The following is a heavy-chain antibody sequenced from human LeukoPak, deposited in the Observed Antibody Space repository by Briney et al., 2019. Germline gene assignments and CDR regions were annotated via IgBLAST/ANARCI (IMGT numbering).Heavy chain of an antibody. D-gene: IGHD3-16*01. CDR1: GFTFSIYG. CDR3: AKDLRGNFDS. CDR2: LSANGVRT. Sequence: GGSLRLSCGASGFTFSIYGMSWVRQAPGKGLEWVSALSANGVRTFYADSVKGRFTISRDNSKNTMYLQMNSLRAGDTAVYYCAKDLRGNFDSWGQGTLVTVSS. J-gene: IGHJ5*01. V-gene: IGHV3-23*01.